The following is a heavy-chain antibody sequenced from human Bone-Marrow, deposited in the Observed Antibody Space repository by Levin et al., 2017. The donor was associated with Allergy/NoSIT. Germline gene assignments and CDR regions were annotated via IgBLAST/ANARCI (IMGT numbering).Heavy chain of an antibody. D-gene: IGHD6-13*01. CDR3: AKAPLTISWYFDFDS. CDR1: GFTFSSYG. V-gene: IGHV3-23*01. CDR2: IVGSGGST. Sequence: QSGGSLRLSCAASGFTFSSYGMTWVRQAPGKGLEWVSVIVGSGGSTYYADSVKGRFTVSRDNSKNMLYLQMNSLRVEDTAVYYCAKAPLTISWYFDFDSWGQGTLVTVSS. J-gene: IGHJ4*02.